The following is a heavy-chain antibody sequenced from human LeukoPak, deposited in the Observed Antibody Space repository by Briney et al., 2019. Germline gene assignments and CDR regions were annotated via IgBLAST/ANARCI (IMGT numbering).Heavy chain of an antibody. J-gene: IGHJ5*02. CDR2: INHSGST. Sequence: PSETLSLTCAVYGGSFSGYYWSWIRQPPGKGLEWIGEINHSGSTNYNPSLKSRVTISVDTSKNQFSLKLSSVTAADTAVYYCARVILYQRRDNWFDPWGQGTLVTVSS. CDR3: ARVILYQRRDNWFDP. V-gene: IGHV4-34*01. D-gene: IGHD2-2*01. CDR1: GGSFSGYY.